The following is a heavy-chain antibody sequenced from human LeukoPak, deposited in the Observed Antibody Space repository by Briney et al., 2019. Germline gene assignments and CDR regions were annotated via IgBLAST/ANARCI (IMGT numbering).Heavy chain of an antibody. D-gene: IGHD2-21*01. V-gene: IGHV1-46*03. CDR1: GYTFTSYY. CDR2: INPSGGST. J-gene: IGHJ4*02. Sequence: ASVKVSCKASGYTFTSYYMHWVRQAPGQGLEWMGIINPSGGSTSYAQKFQGRVTMTRDTSTSTVYMELSSLRSEDTAVYYCAREFDCGGDRYQFDYWGQGTLVTVSS. CDR3: AREFDCGGDRYQFDY.